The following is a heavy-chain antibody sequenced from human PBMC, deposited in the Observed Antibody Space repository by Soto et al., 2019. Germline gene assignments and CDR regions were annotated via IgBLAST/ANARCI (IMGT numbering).Heavy chain of an antibody. CDR1: GGSVSSSSYY. CDR3: GRQEGLATISYYFDY. CDR2: VYYSGST. D-gene: IGHD3-9*01. V-gene: IGHV4-39*01. Sequence: PSETLYLTCTVSGGSVSSSSYYWGWVRQPPGKGLEWIGSVYYSGSTYYNPSLESRVTLSVDKSKNQFSLKLMSLSAADTAVYYCGRQEGLATISYYFDYWGQGALVTVSS. J-gene: IGHJ4*02.